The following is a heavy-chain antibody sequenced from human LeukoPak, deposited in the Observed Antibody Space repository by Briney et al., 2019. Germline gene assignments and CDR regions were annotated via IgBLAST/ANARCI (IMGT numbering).Heavy chain of an antibody. CDR3: ARESTMVRGVRNVDY. CDR1: GFTFSSYA. CDR2: ISYDGSNK. V-gene: IGHV3-30-3*01. D-gene: IGHD3-10*01. J-gene: IGHJ4*02. Sequence: PGGSLRLSCAASGFTFSSYAMHWVRQAPGKGLEWVAVISYDGSNKYYADSVKGRFTISRDNAKNSLYLQMNSLRAEDTAVYYCARESTMVRGVRNVDYWGQGTLVTVSS.